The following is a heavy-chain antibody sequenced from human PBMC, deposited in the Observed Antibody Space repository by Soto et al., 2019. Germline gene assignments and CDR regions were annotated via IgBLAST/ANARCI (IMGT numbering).Heavy chain of an antibody. CDR2: IHPGDSDT. CDR3: ARTPGPEVAASLAYYYFSGMDV. CDR1: GYSFTSYW. J-gene: IGHJ6*02. D-gene: IGHD2-15*01. Sequence: PGESLKISCEASGYSFTSYWIGWVRQMPGKGLEWMGIIHPGDSDTKYSPSFQGQVTISVDKSITTAYLQWSSLKASDTAMYYCARTPGPEVAASLAYYYFSGMDVWGQGTTVTVSS. V-gene: IGHV5-51*01.